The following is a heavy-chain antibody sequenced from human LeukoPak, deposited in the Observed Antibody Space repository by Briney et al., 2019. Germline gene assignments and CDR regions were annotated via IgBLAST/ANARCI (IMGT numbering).Heavy chain of an antibody. CDR1: GFTFDDYG. CDR2: INWNGGST. CDR3: ARVRYDFWSGYTHGQAFDI. V-gene: IGHV3-20*04. D-gene: IGHD3-3*01. Sequence: GGSLRLSCAASGFTFDDYGMSWVRQAPGKGLEWVSGINWNGGSTGYADSVKGRFTISRDNAKNSLYLQMNSLRAEDTALYYCARVRYDFWSGYTHGQAFDIWGQGTMVTVSS. J-gene: IGHJ3*02.